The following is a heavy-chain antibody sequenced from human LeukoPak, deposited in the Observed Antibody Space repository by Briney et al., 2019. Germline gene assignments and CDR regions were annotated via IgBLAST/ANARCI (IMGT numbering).Heavy chain of an antibody. CDR3: ASHYYDSSGYYYGFDY. CDR2: IIPIFGTA. CDR1: GGTFSSYA. D-gene: IGHD3-22*01. V-gene: IGHV1-69*13. Sequence: ASVKVSCKASGGTFSSYAISWVRQALGQGLEWMGGIIPIFGTANYAQKFQGRVTITADESTSTAYMELSSLRSEDTAAYYCASHYYDSSGYYYGFDYWGQGTLVTVSS. J-gene: IGHJ4*02.